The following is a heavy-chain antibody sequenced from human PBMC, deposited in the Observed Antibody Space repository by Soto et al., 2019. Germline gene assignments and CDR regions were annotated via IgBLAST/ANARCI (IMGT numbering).Heavy chain of an antibody. CDR1: GGSFSGYY. Sequence: SETLSLTCAVYGGSFSGYYWSWIRQPPGKGLEWIGEINHSGSTNYNPSLKSRVTISVDTATNQFSLKLSSVTAADTAVYFCATSCRSMTVGSMDYWGQGTQVTVSS. CDR2: INHSGST. CDR3: ATSCRSMTVGSMDY. V-gene: IGHV4-34*01. D-gene: IGHD1-1*01. J-gene: IGHJ4*02.